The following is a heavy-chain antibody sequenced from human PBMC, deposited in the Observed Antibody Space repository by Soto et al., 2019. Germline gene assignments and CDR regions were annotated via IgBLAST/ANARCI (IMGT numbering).Heavy chain of an antibody. CDR1: GGSISSSSYY. Sequence: SETLSLTCTVSGGSISSSSYYWGWIRQPPGKGLEWIGSIYYSGSTYYSPSLKSRVTISVDTSKNQFSLKLSSVTAADTAVYYCARLGGYCSGGSCYSNYYYYYGMDVWGQGTTVTVSS. J-gene: IGHJ6*02. CDR2: IYYSGST. V-gene: IGHV4-39*01. CDR3: ARLGGYCSGGSCYSNYYYYYGMDV. D-gene: IGHD2-15*01.